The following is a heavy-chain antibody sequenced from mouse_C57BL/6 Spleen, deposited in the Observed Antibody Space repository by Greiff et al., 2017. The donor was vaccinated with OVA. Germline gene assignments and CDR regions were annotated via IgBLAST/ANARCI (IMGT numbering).Heavy chain of an antibody. CDR3: ARETYYYGSSGYFDY. CDR2: IHPNSGST. CDR1: GYTFTSYW. D-gene: IGHD1-1*01. J-gene: IGHJ2*01. Sequence: LQQPGAELVKPGASVKLSCKASGYTFTSYWMHWVKQRPGQGLEWIGMIHPNSGSTNYNEKFKSKATLTVDKSSSTAYMQLSSLTSEDSAVYYCARETYYYGSSGYFDYWGQGTTLTVSS. V-gene: IGHV1-64*01.